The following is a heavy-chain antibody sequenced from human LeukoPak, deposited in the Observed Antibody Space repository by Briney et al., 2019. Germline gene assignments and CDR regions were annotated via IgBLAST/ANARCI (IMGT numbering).Heavy chain of an antibody. CDR3: ARAHNWKYGTFDY. D-gene: IGHD1-7*01. V-gene: IGHV3-21*01. J-gene: IGHJ4*02. CDR2: ISSSSNYI. Sequence: GGSLRLSCAASGFTFSSYSMNWVRQAPGKGLEWVSSISSSSNYIYYADSVKGRFTISRDNAKNSLYLQMNSLRAEDTAVYYCARAHNWKYGTFDYWGQGTLVTVSS. CDR1: GFTFSSYS.